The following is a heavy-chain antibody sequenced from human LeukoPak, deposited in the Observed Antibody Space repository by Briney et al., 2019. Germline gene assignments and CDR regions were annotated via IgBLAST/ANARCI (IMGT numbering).Heavy chain of an antibody. CDR3: AREYYMDV. Sequence: ASVKVSCKTSGGTFNNSAISWVRQAPGQGLEWMGWMNPNSGNTGYAQKFQGRVTITRNTSISTAYMELSSLRSEDTAVYYCAREYYMDVWGKGTTVTVSS. CDR2: MNPNSGNT. V-gene: IGHV1-8*03. J-gene: IGHJ6*03. CDR1: GGTFNNSA.